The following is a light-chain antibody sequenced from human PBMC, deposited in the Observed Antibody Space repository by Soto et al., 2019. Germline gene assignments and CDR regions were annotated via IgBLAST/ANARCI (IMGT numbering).Light chain of an antibody. CDR2: CAS. CDR3: QQYGSSQWT. CDR1: QRVSSNY. V-gene: IGKV3-20*01. Sequence: EIVLTQSPGTLSLSPGERATLSCRASQRVSSNYLAWYQQKPGQAPRLLIYCASSRATGIPDRFSGSGSGTDFTLTIRRLDPEDFAVYYCQQYGSSQWTFGQGTKVDIK. J-gene: IGKJ1*01.